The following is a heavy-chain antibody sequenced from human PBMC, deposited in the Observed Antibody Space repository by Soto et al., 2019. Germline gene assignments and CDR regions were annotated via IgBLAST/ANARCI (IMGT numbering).Heavy chain of an antibody. D-gene: IGHD3-10*01. V-gene: IGHV3-9*01. J-gene: IGHJ4*02. CDR1: GFTFDSFA. CDR2: ISWNSATI. Sequence: DVELVESGGGLVQPGRSLRLSCAASGFTFDSFAMQWIRQVPGKGLEWVSSISWNSATIAYADSVKGRFTISRDNANNVVYLQMNSLRAEDTAFYYYAKGDTMDSWRQGTLLTVSS. CDR3: AKGDTMDS.